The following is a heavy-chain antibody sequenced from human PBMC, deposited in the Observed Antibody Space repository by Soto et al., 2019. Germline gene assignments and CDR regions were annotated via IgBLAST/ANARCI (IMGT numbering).Heavy chain of an antibody. CDR3: AKDKWRAGNTPGY. V-gene: IGHV3-30-3*01. J-gene: IGHJ4*02. D-gene: IGHD1-7*01. CDR2: ISYDGFNK. CDR1: GFTFSNFA. Sequence: GVSLRLSCEASGFTFSNFALYWVRQAPGKGLEWVAVISYDGFNKYHADSVKGRFTISRDDSQNTVFLQMGSLRLEDTAVYYCAKDKWRAGNTPGYWGQGTLVTVSS.